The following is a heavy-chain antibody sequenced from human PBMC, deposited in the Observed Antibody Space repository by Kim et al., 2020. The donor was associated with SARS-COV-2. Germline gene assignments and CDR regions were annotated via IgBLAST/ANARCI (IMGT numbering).Heavy chain of an antibody. CDR3: TRLRDDLLTGYDY. Sequence: AFAAPGEGRFTISRDEPKKRAYLQMDSLKTEDTAVYFCTRLRDDLLTGYDYWGQGTLVTVSS. D-gene: IGHD3-9*01. V-gene: IGHV3-73*01. J-gene: IGHJ4*02.